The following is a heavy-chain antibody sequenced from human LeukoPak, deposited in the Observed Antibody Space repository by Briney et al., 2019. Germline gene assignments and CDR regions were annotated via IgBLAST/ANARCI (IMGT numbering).Heavy chain of an antibody. Sequence: PGRSLRLSCAASGFTFSRFPMHWVRQAPGKALDWVALISSDGSDKKYADSVKGRFTMSRDNSENTLYLQLHSLRVEDTAIYYCARDYPADHWGQGTLVTVSS. J-gene: IGHJ4*02. V-gene: IGHV3-30-3*01. CDR1: GFTFSRFP. CDR3: ARDYPADH. CDR2: ISSDGSDK.